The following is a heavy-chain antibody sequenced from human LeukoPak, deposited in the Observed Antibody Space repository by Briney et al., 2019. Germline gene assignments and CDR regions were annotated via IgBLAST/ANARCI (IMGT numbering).Heavy chain of an antibody. D-gene: IGHD2-2*02. CDR3: ARVGVVVPAAIPGDFDY. CDR2: ITSSSSTI. J-gene: IGHJ4*02. CDR1: GFTFSIYS. Sequence: GGSLRLSCAASGFTFSIYSMHWVRQAPGKGLEWLSYITSSSSTIYYADSVKGRFTISRDNSKNTLYLQMNSLRAEDTAVYYCARVGVVVPAAIPGDFDYWGQGTLVTVSS. V-gene: IGHV3-48*01.